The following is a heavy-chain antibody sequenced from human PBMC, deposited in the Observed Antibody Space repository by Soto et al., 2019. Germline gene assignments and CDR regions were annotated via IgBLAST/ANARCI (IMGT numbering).Heavy chain of an antibody. D-gene: IGHD1-26*01. J-gene: IGHJ3*02. CDR1: GGTFSSYT. CDR3: VMPPTDQRANAFDI. CDR2: IIPILGIA. Sequence: SVKVSFKASGGTFSSYTISWVRQAPGQGLEWMGRIIPILGIANYAQKFQGRVTITADKSTSTAYMELSSLRSEDTAVYYCVMPPTDQRANAFDIWGQGTMVTVSS. V-gene: IGHV1-69*02.